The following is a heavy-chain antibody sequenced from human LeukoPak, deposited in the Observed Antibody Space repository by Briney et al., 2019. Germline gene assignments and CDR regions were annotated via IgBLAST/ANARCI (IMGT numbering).Heavy chain of an antibody. CDR2: IGRAGTGT. J-gene: IGHJ4*02. CDR3: ARRDTSGWYSLDS. Sequence: GGSLRLSCAASGFTFSNYAMTWVRQAPGKGLEWVSSIGRAGTGTYYADSVKGRFTISRDSSKNTLYLQMDSLRTEDTASYYCARRDTSGWYSLDSWGQGTLVTVS. V-gene: IGHV3-23*01. CDR1: GFTFSNYA. D-gene: IGHD6-19*01.